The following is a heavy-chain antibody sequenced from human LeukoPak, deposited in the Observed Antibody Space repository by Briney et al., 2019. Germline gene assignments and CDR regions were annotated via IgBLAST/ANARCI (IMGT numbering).Heavy chain of an antibody. Sequence: SDTLSLLCTVSGGPISSYNYRGWIRQSPGKGLEWIGRFYYSGSTYYNPSLKSRVTMSVDTSKSQFSLKLSSVTAADTAVFYCARRVVSGYNWFDPWGQGTLVTVSS. CDR2: FYYSGST. J-gene: IGHJ5*02. V-gene: IGHV4-39*07. CDR3: ARRVVSGYNWFDP. D-gene: IGHD2-21*02. CDR1: GGPISSYNY.